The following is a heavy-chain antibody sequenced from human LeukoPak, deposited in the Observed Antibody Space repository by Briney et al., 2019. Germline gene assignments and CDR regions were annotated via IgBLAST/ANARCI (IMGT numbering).Heavy chain of an antibody. CDR1: GGSISSFSYY. CDR3: ARPRHYYGSGFDY. V-gene: IGHV4-39*01. J-gene: IGHJ4*02. D-gene: IGHD3-10*01. CDR2: IYYSGAT. Sequence: PSETLSLTCTVSGGSISSFSYYWGWIRPPPGEGLEWIGSIYYSGATYYNPSLKSRVTISVDTSKNQFSLKLSSVTAADTAVYYCARPRHYYGSGFDYWGQGTLVTVSS.